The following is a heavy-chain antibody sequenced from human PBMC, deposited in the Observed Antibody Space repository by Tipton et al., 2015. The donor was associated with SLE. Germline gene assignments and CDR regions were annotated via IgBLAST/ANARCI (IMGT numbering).Heavy chain of an antibody. J-gene: IGHJ4*02. CDR3: ARTIFGVVSLFDY. V-gene: IGHV3-7*01. CDR1: GFTFSSYW. D-gene: IGHD3-3*01. CDR2: IKQDGSEK. Sequence: SLRLSCAASGFTFSSYWMSWVRQAPGKGLEWVANIKQDGSEKYYVDSVKGRFTISRDNAKNSLYLQMNSLRAEDTAVYYCARTIFGVVSLFDYWGQGTLVTVSS.